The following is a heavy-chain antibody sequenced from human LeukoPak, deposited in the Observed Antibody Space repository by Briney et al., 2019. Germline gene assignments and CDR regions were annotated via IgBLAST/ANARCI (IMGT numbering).Heavy chain of an antibody. V-gene: IGHV1-46*01. D-gene: IGHD3-22*01. CDR1: GYTFTSYY. CDR2: INPSVGSLINPSGGRT. Sequence: GASVKVSCKASGYTFTSYYIHWVRQAPGQGLEWMGIINPSVGSLINPSGGRTTYAQKFQGRVTMTRDTSTSTVYMELSSLRSEETAVYYCARSRDRSGYVDYWGQGTLVTVSS. CDR3: ARSRDRSGYVDY. J-gene: IGHJ4*02.